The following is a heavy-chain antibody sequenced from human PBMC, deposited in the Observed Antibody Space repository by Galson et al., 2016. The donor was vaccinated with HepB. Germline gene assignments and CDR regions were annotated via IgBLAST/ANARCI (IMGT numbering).Heavy chain of an antibody. CDR2: ISSSAGNT. J-gene: IGHJ4*02. Sequence: SLRLSCAASGFTFGIYAMNWVRQAPGKGLEWVSAISSSAGNTYYAASVKGRFTISRDNSKNTLYLQMKNLRAEDTAVYYCAKEMGNDSGWYGEFAYWGQGTLVTVSS. V-gene: IGHV3-23*01. CDR3: AKEMGNDSGWYGEFAY. CDR1: GFTFGIYA. D-gene: IGHD6-19*01.